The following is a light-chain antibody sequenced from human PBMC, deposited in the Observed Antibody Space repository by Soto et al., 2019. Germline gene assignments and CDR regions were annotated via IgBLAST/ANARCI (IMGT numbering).Light chain of an antibody. V-gene: IGKV3-15*01. Sequence: EIVVTQSPATLSVSPGERATLSCRASQSVGNNFAWYQQKPGQAPRLLIFATSTRAPGVPARFSGSGSGTEFTLTISSLQSEEFAVYYCQQYSDWPLTFGGGTKVEIE. CDR1: QSVGNN. CDR2: ATS. CDR3: QQYSDWPLT. J-gene: IGKJ4*01.